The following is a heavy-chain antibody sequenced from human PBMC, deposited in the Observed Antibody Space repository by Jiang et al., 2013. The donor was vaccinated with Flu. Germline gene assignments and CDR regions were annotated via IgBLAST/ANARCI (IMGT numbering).Heavy chain of an antibody. CDR2: ISYDGSDK. D-gene: IGHD2-2*01. CDR3: AKVVLEGCSSTSCYSYYYGMDV. Sequence: VESGGGVVQPERSLRLSCAASGFTLSSFGMHWVRQAPGKGLEWVAVISYDGSDKYYADSVKGRFTISRDNSKNTLYLQLNSLRAEDTAVYYCAKVVLEGCSSTSCYSYYYGMDVWGQGTTVTVSS. CDR1: GFTLSSFG. J-gene: IGHJ6*02. V-gene: IGHV3-30*18.